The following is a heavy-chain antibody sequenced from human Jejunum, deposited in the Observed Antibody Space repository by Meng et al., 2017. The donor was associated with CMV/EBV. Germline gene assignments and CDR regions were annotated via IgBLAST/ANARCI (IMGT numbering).Heavy chain of an antibody. J-gene: IGHJ4*02. CDR3: TREENGFGPGY. CDR2: IKYDGSEK. V-gene: IGHV3-7*01. D-gene: IGHD3-10*01. CDR1: GFIFSNYW. Sequence: CLVSGFIFSNYWMSWVRQAPGKGLEWVANIKYDGSEKFYADSVKGRFTISRDNTWNSVYLQMNILKTDDAALYYCTREENGFGPGYWGRGTRVTVSS.